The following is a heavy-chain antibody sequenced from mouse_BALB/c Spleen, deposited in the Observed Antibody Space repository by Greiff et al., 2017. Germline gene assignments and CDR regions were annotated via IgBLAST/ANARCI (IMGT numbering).Heavy chain of an antibody. Sequence: DVQLVESGGDLVKPGGSLKLSCAASGFTFSSYGMSWVRQTPDKRLEWVATISSGGSYTYYPDSVKGRFTISRDNAKNTLYLQMSSLKSEDTAMYYCANYGSSYGFAYWGQGTLVTVSA. CDR2: ISSGGSYT. J-gene: IGHJ3*01. CDR3: ANYGSSYGFAY. CDR1: GFTFSSYG. D-gene: IGHD1-1*01. V-gene: IGHV5-6*01.